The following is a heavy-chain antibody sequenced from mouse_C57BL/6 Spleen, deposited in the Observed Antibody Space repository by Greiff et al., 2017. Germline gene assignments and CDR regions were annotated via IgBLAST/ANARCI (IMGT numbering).Heavy chain of an antibody. J-gene: IGHJ2*01. V-gene: IGHV1-4*01. Sequence: QVQLQQSGAELARPGASVKLSCKASGYTFTSYTMHWVKQRPGQGLEWIGYINPSSGYTKYNQKFKDKATLTADKSSSTAYMQLSSLTSEDSAVYYCARDEYGSSSYWGQGTTLTVSS. CDR3: ARDEYGSSSY. CDR2: INPSSGYT. D-gene: IGHD1-1*01. CDR1: GYTFTSYT.